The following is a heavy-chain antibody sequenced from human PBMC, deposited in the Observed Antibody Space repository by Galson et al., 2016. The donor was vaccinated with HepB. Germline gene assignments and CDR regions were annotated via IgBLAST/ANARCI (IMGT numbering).Heavy chain of an antibody. CDR1: GGSVSSTTYY. Sequence: GGSVSSTTYYWAWIRQPPGKGLEWIGHASYSGTTNYNPALRSRVTISVDPSKNQFSLRLTSVSDADTAVYYCARSHGGYWGQGTLVTVSS. V-gene: IGHV4-61*01. CDR2: ASYSGTT. CDR3: ARSHGGY. D-gene: IGHD3-3*01. J-gene: IGHJ4*02.